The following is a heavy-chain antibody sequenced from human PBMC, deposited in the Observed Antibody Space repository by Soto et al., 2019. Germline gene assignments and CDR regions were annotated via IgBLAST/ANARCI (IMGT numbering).Heavy chain of an antibody. D-gene: IGHD3-9*01. V-gene: IGHV3-23*01. Sequence: PGGSLRLSCAASGFTFYSYAMNWVRQAPGKGLEWVSTITTSGAKTYYADSVKGRFTISRDNSKNTLYLQMDSLGVEDTAIYYCAKASYDILTGYSPDYWGQGTLVTVS. J-gene: IGHJ4*02. CDR2: ITTSGAKT. CDR3: AKASYDILTGYSPDY. CDR1: GFTFYSYA.